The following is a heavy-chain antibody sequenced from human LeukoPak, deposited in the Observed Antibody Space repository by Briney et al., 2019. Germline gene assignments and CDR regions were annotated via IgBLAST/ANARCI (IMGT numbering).Heavy chain of an antibody. V-gene: IGHV1-18*01. J-gene: IGHJ4*02. Sequence: ASVKVSCKASGGTFSSYAISWVRQAPGQGLEWMGWISAYNGNTNYAQKLQGRVTMTTDTSTSTAYMELRSLRSDDTAVYYCARVPASSSWPNFDYWGQGTLVTVSS. CDR1: GGTFSSYA. CDR3: ARVPASSSWPNFDY. D-gene: IGHD6-13*01. CDR2: ISAYNGNT.